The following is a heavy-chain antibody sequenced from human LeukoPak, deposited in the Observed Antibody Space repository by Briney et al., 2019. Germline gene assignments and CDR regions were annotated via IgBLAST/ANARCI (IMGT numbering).Heavy chain of an antibody. D-gene: IGHD1-7*01. V-gene: IGHV4-34*01. CDR3: ARDRGNYPLSYFDY. Sequence: SETLSLTCAVYGGSFSGYYWSWIRQPPGKGLEWIGEISHSGSTNYNPSLKSRVTMSVDTSKNQFSLKLSSVTAADAAVYYRARDRGNYPLSYFDYWGQGTLVTVSS. J-gene: IGHJ4*02. CDR2: ISHSGST. CDR1: GGSFSGYY.